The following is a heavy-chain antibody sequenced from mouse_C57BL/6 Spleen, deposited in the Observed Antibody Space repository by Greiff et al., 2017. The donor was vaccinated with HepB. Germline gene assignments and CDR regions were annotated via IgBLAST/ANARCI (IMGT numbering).Heavy chain of an antibody. CDR1: GYTFTSYW. J-gene: IGHJ2*01. D-gene: IGHD1-1*01. Sequence: QVQLQQPGAELVMPGASVKLSCKASGYTFTSYWMHWVKQRPGQGLEWIGEIDPSDSYTNYNQKFKGKSTLTVDKSSSTAYKQLSSLTSEDSAVYYCARGDYYGSSYEWFDYWGQGTTLTVSS. V-gene: IGHV1-69*01. CDR2: IDPSDSYT. CDR3: ARGDYYGSSYEWFDY.